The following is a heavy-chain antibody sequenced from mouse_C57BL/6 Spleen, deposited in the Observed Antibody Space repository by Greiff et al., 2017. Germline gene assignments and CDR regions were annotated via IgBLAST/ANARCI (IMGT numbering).Heavy chain of an antibody. V-gene: IGHV1-55*01. CDR1: GYTFTSYW. J-gene: IGHJ4*01. Sequence: VQLQQSGAELVKPGASVKMSCKASGYTFTSYWITWVKQRPGQGLEWIGDIYPGSGSTNYNEKFKSKATLTVDTSSSTAYMQLSSLTSEDSAVYYCARRIPYGNYDAMDYWGQGTSVTVSS. CDR2: IYPGSGST. CDR3: ARRIPYGNYDAMDY. D-gene: IGHD2-10*02.